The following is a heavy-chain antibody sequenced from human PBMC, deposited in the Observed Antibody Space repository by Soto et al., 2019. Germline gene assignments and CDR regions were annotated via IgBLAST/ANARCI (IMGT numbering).Heavy chain of an antibody. CDR3: ARYYYDSSGPGAFDY. D-gene: IGHD3-22*01. CDR1: GGTFSSYA. J-gene: IGHJ4*02. V-gene: IGHV1-69*13. CDR2: IIPIFGTA. Sequence: SVKVSCKASGGTFSSYAISWVRQAPGQGLEWMGGIIPIFGTANYAQKFQGRVTITADESTSTAYMELSSLRSEDTAVYYCARYYYDSSGPGAFDYWGQGTLVNVSS.